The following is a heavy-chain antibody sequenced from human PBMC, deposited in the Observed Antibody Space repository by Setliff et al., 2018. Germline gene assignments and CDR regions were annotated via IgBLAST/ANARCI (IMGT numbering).Heavy chain of an antibody. CDR2: INPNSGGT. CDR3: AREIRVVVPAAPRYYGMDV. V-gene: IGHV1-2*02. J-gene: IGHJ6*02. Sequence: ASVKVSCKASGYTFTGYYMHRVRQAPGQGLEWMGWINPNSGGTNYAQKFQGRVTMTRDTSISTAYMELSRLRSDDTAVYYCAREIRVVVPAAPRYYGMDVWGQGTTVTVS. CDR1: GYTFTGYY. D-gene: IGHD2-2*01.